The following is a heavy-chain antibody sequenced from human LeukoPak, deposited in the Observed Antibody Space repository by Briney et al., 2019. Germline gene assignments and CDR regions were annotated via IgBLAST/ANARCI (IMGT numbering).Heavy chain of an antibody. J-gene: IGHJ5*02. Sequence: GGSLRLSCAASGFTFSSYAMSWVRQAPGKGLEWVSAISGSGGSTYYADSVKGRFTISRDNSKNTLYLQMNSLRAEDTAVYYCARLSKTGTTLFRWFDPWGQGTLVTVSS. D-gene: IGHD1-7*01. CDR2: ISGSGGST. CDR1: GFTFSSYA. CDR3: ARLSKTGTTLFRWFDP. V-gene: IGHV3-23*01.